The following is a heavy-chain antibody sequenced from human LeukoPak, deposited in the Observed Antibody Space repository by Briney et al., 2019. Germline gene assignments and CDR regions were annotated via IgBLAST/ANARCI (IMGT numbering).Heavy chain of an antibody. D-gene: IGHD2-2*01. V-gene: IGHV4-4*07. Sequence: SETLSLTCTVSGGSISGYYWSWIRQPAGKGLEWIGRIYTSGSTTYNPPLKSRVIMSVDTSKNQFSLKLNSLTAADTAVYYCARERSYLNWYFDLWGRGTLVSVSS. J-gene: IGHJ2*01. CDR3: ARERSYLNWYFDL. CDR2: IYTSGST. CDR1: GGSISGYY.